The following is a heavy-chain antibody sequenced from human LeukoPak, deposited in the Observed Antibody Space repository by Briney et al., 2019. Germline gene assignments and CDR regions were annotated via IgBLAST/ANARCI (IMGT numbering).Heavy chain of an antibody. CDR2: IYSGGST. D-gene: IGHD3-22*01. Sequence: GGSLRLSCAASGFTVSSNYMSWVRQAPGKGLEWVSVIYSGGSTYYAGSVKGRFTISRHNSKNTLYLQMNSLRAEDTAVYYCASHYYDSSGYYYARNYYYYMDVWGKGTTVTVSS. CDR1: GFTVSSNY. J-gene: IGHJ6*03. V-gene: IGHV3-53*04. CDR3: ASHYYDSSGYYYARNYYYYMDV.